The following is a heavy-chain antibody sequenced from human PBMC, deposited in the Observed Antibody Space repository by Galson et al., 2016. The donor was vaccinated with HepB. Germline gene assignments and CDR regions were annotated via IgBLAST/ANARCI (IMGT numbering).Heavy chain of an antibody. CDR3: ARDLYSYGYRNYFDY. V-gene: IGHV4-4*07. CDR1: GGSISNYY. Sequence: ETLSLTCTVSGGSISNYYWSWIRQPAGKGLEWIGHIYTSGSTNYNPPLKSRVTMSVDTSKNQFSLKLSSVTAADTAVYYCARDLYSYGYRNYFDYWGQGTLVTVSS. J-gene: IGHJ4*02. CDR2: IYTSGST. D-gene: IGHD5-18*01.